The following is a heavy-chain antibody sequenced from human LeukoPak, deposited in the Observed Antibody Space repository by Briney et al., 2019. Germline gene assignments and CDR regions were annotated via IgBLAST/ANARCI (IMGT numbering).Heavy chain of an antibody. CDR2: ISDSGAGT. CDR3: NTAMVSGVDY. CDR1: GFTFSNYG. V-gene: IGHV3-23*01. J-gene: IGHJ4*02. Sequence: GGSLRLSCAASGFTFSNYGMSWVRQAPGKGLEWVSAISDSGAGTYYADSVKGRFTISRDNSKNTLYLQMNSLRAEDTAVYYCNTAMVSGVDYWGQGTLVTVSS. D-gene: IGHD5-18*01.